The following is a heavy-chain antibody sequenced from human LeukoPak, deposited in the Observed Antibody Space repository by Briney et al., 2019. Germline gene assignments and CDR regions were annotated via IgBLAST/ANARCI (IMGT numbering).Heavy chain of an antibody. Sequence: SETLSLTCIISGGSINSDSYYWVWIRQPPGKGLEWIGSIYHSGGTYYNPSLKSRVTMLVDTAKKQFSLKLASLSAADTAVYYCARDRELLWFGELSKGGLDYWGQGTLVTVSS. D-gene: IGHD3-10*01. CDR2: IYHSGGT. CDR1: GGSINSDSYY. V-gene: IGHV4-39*07. J-gene: IGHJ4*02. CDR3: ARDRELLWFGELSKGGLDY.